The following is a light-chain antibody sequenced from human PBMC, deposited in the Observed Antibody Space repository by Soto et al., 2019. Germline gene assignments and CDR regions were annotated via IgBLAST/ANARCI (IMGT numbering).Light chain of an antibody. CDR3: QQYNNWPPYP. J-gene: IGKJ2*01. V-gene: IGKV3-15*01. CDR1: QSVSSN. Sequence: EIVMTQSPATLSVSPGERATLSCRASQSVSSNLVWYQQKPGQAPRLLIYGASTRATGIPARFSGSGSGTEFTLTISSLQSEDFAVYYCQQYNNWPPYPFGQGTKREIK. CDR2: GAS.